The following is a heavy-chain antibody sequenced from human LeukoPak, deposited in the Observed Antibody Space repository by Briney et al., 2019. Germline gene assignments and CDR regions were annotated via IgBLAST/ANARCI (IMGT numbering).Heavy chain of an antibody. D-gene: IGHD1-1*01. CDR1: GGSISSGSYY. Sequence: SETLSLTCTGSGGSISSGSYYWSWIRQPAGKGLEWIGRSDTSGSTNYNPSLKSRVPISVDTSKNQFSLKLSSVTAADTAVYYCARDRGTWNDDGFDYWGQGTLVTVSS. J-gene: IGHJ4*02. V-gene: IGHV4-61*02. CDR3: ARDRGTWNDDGFDY. CDR2: SDTSGST.